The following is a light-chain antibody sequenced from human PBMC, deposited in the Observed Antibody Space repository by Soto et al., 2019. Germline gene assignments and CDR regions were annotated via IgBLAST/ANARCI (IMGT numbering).Light chain of an antibody. CDR2: GAS. Sequence: EIVLTQSPGTLSLSPGDRATLSCRASQSVNRNYLAWYQRKPGQAPRLLIYGASNRATDIPYRFSASGSGTDFTLTITRLEAEDFAVYYCQQYDITPPTFGQRTKVEV. CDR1: QSVNRNY. V-gene: IGKV3-20*01. J-gene: IGKJ1*01. CDR3: QQYDITPPT.